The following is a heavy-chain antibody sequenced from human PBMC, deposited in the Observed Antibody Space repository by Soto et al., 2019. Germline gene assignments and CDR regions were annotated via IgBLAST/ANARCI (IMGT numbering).Heavy chain of an antibody. CDR3: AGRHGGFCSCGSCLPFYYYYGMDV. CDR2: IIPIFGTA. D-gene: IGHD2-15*01. V-gene: IGHV1-69*01. Sequence: QVQLVQSGAEVKKPGSSVKVSCKASGGTFSSYAISWVRQAPGQGLEWMGGIIPIFGTANYAQKFQGRVTITADQFTRTAFLELSSLRSEDTAVYYCAGRHGGFCSCGSCLPFYYYYGMDVWGQGTTVTVSS. CDR1: GGTFSSYA. J-gene: IGHJ6*02.